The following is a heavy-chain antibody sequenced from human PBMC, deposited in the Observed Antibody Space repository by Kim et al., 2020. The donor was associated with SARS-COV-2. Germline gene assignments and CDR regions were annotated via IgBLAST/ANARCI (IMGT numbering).Heavy chain of an antibody. Sequence: GGSLRLSCAASGFTVSTNYMSWVRQAPGKGLEWVSVIYSGGNTYYADSVKDRFTISRDSSKNTLYLQMSSLRAEDTAVYYCARVARGDGYNYDDWGQRT. CDR2: IYSGGNT. J-gene: IGHJ4*02. D-gene: IGHD1-1*01. V-gene: IGHV3-66*01. CDR1: GFTVSTNY. CDR3: ARVARGDGYNYDD.